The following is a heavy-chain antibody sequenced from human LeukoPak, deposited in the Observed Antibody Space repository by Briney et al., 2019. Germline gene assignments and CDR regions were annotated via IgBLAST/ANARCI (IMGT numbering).Heavy chain of an antibody. D-gene: IGHD6-13*01. CDR1: GFTFSSYD. V-gene: IGHV3-13*01. CDR2: IGTAGDT. CDR3: ARVGHAGAFDI. J-gene: IGHJ3*02. Sequence: GGSLRLSCAASGFTFSSYDMHWVRHATGKGLEWVSAIGTAGDTYYPGSVKGRFTISRENAKNSLYLQMNSLRAGDTAVYYCARVGHAGAFDIWGQGTMVTVSS.